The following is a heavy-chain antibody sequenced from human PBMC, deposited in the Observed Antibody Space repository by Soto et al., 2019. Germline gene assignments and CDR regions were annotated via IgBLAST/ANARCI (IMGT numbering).Heavy chain of an antibody. J-gene: IGHJ4*02. D-gene: IGHD4-17*01. Sequence: ASVKVSCKASGYSFTSYYMHWVRQAPGQGLEWMGIINPSGGSTSYAQKFQGRVTMTRDTSTSTVYMELSSLRSEDTAVYYCAREEMPTVTTWDSWGQGTLVSVSS. CDR3: AREEMPTVTTWDS. CDR1: GYSFTSYY. CDR2: INPSGGST. V-gene: IGHV1-46*03.